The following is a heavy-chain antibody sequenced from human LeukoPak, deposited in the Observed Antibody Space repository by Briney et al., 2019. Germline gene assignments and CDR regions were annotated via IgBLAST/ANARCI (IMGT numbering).Heavy chain of an antibody. V-gene: IGHV1-8*01. CDR3: ARAILGMIIRAFDP. J-gene: IGHJ5*02. D-gene: IGHD3-3*01. Sequence: ASVKVSCKASGYTFTNFDINWVRQASGQGLEWVGWMNPNSGSTGYAQKFQGRVTMTRNTSIGTAYMELNSLRSDDTAVYYCARAILGMIIRAFDPWGQGTLVTVSS. CDR1: GYTFTNFD. CDR2: MNPNSGST.